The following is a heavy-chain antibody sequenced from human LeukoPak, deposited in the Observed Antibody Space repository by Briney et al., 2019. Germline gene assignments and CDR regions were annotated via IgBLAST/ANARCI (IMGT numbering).Heavy chain of an antibody. CDR2: IKDDGSEK. V-gene: IGHV3-7*04. Sequence: SGGGPRLSCVGSGFTLCSYLVTWVRPAPGKGLEWVANIKDDGSEKYSVDSVKGRFTISRDNAKNLLYLQMSSLRAEDTAVYYCARARIDYWGQGTLVTVSS. J-gene: IGHJ4*02. D-gene: IGHD1-14*01. CDR3: ARARIDY. CDR1: GFTLCSYL.